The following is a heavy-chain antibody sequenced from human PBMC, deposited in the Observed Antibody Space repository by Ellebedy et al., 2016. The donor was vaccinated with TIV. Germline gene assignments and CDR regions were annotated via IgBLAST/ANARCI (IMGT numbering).Heavy chain of an antibody. J-gene: IGHJ3*01. Sequence: GESLKISCAASGFTVSSNYMSWVRQAPGKGLEWVSVIYSGGSTYYADSVKGRFTISRDNSKNTLYLQMNSLRAEDTGIYYCVKDQIAGDGLWVFDLWGQGTMVTVSS. CDR2: IYSGGST. CDR3: VKDQIAGDGLWVFDL. D-gene: IGHD3-16*01. V-gene: IGHV3-53*01. CDR1: GFTVSSNY.